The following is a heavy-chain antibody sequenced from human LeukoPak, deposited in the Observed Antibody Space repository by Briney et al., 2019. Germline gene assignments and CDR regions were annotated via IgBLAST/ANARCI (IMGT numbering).Heavy chain of an antibody. Sequence: PGGSLRLSCAASGFTFSSYWMSWVRQAPGKGLEWVANIKQDGSEKYYVDSVKGRFTISRDNAKNSLYPQMNSLRAEDTAVYYCAREANVRGYCSGTSCYYYYYMDVWGKGTTVTVSS. CDR1: GFTFSSYW. CDR2: IKQDGSEK. D-gene: IGHD2-2*01. J-gene: IGHJ6*03. V-gene: IGHV3-7*01. CDR3: AREANVRGYCSGTSCYYYYYMDV.